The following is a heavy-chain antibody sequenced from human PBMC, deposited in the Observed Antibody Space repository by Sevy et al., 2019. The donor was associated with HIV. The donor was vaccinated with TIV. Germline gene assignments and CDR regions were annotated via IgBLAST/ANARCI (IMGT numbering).Heavy chain of an antibody. V-gene: IGHV3-48*03. J-gene: IGHJ6*02. D-gene: IGHD3-22*01. CDR2: TSSSGSPI. CDR3: ARDLPGDSRMDV. Sequence: GGSLRLSCAASGFTFSSYEMNWVRQAPGKGLEWVSSTSSSGSPIYYADSVKGRFTISRDNAKNSLYLQMNSLRAEDTGVYYCARDLPGDSRMDVWGQGTTVTVSS. CDR1: GFTFSSYE.